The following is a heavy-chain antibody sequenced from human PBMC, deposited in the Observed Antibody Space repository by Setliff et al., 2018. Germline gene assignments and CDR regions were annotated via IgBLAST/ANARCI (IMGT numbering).Heavy chain of an antibody. D-gene: IGHD2-2*01. CDR2: IYHSGTT. V-gene: IGHV4-38-2*02. Sequence: SETLSLTCAVSGYSISSGYYWGWIRQPPGKGLEWIGSIYHSGTTYYNPSLKSRVTISVDTSKNQFSLRLSSVTAADTAVYYCARDRSLYYWAVVRGMDVWGQGTTVTVSS. CDR1: GYSISSGYY. J-gene: IGHJ6*02. CDR3: ARDRSLYYWAVVRGMDV.